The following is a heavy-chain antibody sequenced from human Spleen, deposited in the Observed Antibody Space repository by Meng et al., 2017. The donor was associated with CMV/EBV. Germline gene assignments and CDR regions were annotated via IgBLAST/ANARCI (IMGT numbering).Heavy chain of an antibody. CDR2: INHSGST. CDR1: GYSISSGYY. Sequence: SETLSLTCTVSGYSISSGYYWSWIRQPPGKGLEWIGEINHSGSTNYNPSLKSRVTISVDTSKNQFSLNLSSVTAADTAVYYCARDNRGFYSDFWTGFKDLYYCYGLDVWGLGTTVTVSS. V-gene: IGHV4-38-2*02. CDR3: ARDNRGFYSDFWTGFKDLYYCYGLDV. D-gene: IGHD3/OR15-3a*01. J-gene: IGHJ6*02.